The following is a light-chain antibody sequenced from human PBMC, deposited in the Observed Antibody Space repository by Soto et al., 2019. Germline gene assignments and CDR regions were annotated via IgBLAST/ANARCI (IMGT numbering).Light chain of an antibody. CDR2: DVS. J-gene: IGLJ1*01. CDR1: SSDVGGYNY. V-gene: IGLV2-11*01. CDR3: CSYAGSYTLYV. Sequence: QSVLTQPRSVSGSPGQSVTISCTGTSSDVGGYNYVSWYQQHPGKAPKLRIYDVSKRPSGVPYRFSGSKSGNTASLTISGLQAEDEADYYCCSYAGSYTLYVFGTGTKLTVL.